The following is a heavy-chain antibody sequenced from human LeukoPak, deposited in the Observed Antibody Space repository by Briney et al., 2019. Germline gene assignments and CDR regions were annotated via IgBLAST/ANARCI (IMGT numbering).Heavy chain of an antibody. V-gene: IGHV4-39*01. Sequence: PSETLSLTCSVSGGSISSNNYYWGWIRQPPGKGLEWIGSIYYSGNTYYSPSLKSRVTISVDTSKNQFSLKLSSVTAADTAVYYCARLFSSGWPNTHGGYWGQGTLVTVSS. J-gene: IGHJ4*02. CDR1: GGSISSNNYY. CDR3: ARLFSSGWPNTHGGY. D-gene: IGHD6-19*01. CDR2: IYYSGNT.